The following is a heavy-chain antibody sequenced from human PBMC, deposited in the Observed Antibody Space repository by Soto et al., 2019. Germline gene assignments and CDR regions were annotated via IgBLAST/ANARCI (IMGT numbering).Heavy chain of an antibody. J-gene: IGHJ6*02. CDR2: IYYSGGT. V-gene: IGHV4-59*01. D-gene: IGHD3-3*01. CDR3: ARGRDYDFWSGYVGHYYCCMDV. Sequence: SETVSLTCTVYGCCISSYYWSWIRQPPGKGLEWIGYIYYSGGTNYNPSLKSRVTISVDTSKNQFSLKLSSVTAADTAVYYCARGRDYDFWSGYVGHYYCCMDVWGQRTTVTGSS. CDR1: GCCISSYY.